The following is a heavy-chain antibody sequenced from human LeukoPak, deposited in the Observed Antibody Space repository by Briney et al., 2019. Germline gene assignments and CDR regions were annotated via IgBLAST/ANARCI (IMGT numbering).Heavy chain of an antibody. V-gene: IGHV3-23*01. Sequence: GGSLRLSCAASGFTFSSYGMHWVRQAPGKGLEWVSGVSSSGGTTYYADSVKGRFTISRDNSKNTLYLQMNSLRVEDTAIYYCAKDLTTMVRGKLDYWGQGTLVTVSS. CDR3: AKDLTTMVRGKLDY. CDR2: VSSSGGTT. D-gene: IGHD3-10*01. CDR1: GFTFSSYG. J-gene: IGHJ4*02.